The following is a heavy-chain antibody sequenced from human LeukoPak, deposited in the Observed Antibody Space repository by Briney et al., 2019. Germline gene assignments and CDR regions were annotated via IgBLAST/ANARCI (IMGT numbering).Heavy chain of an antibody. J-gene: IGHJ4*02. CDR2: IYFSGST. Sequence: SETLSLTCTVSGGSITLSTYFWGWIRQPPGKGLEWIGSIYFSGSTYYNPSLKSRVTISVDTSKNQFSLKLSSVTAADTAVYYCARVGIVATISDYWGQGTLVTVSS. CDR1: GGSITLSTYF. CDR3: ARVGIVATISDY. V-gene: IGHV4-39*07. D-gene: IGHD5-12*01.